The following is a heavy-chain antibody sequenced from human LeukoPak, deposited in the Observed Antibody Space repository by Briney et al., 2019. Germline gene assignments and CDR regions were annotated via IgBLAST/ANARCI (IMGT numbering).Heavy chain of an antibody. CDR2: IWYDGSNK. J-gene: IGHJ5*02. CDR3: AKQTSPRGTYYDILTGYYPHWFDP. D-gene: IGHD3-9*01. Sequence: GGSLRLSCAASGFTFSSYGMHWVRQAPGKGLEWVAVIWYDGSNKYNADSVKGRFTISRDNSKNTLYLQMNSLRAEDTAVYYCAKQTSPRGTYYDILTGYYPHWFDPWGQGTLVTVSS. V-gene: IGHV3-33*06. CDR1: GFTFSSYG.